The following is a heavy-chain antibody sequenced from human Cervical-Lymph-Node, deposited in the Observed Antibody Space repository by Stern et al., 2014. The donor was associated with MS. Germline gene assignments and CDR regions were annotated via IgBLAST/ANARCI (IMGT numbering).Heavy chain of an antibody. CDR1: GDTFSSFD. D-gene: IGHD6-13*01. CDR3: ARHQGGIAAY. CDR2: ITPIFGTA. J-gene: IGHJ4*02. V-gene: IGHV1-69*01. Sequence: QVQLVASGAEVKKPGSSVKVSCKASGDTFSSFDISWVRQAPGQGPEWLRGITPIFGTANYAQRFQGRVTFTADESTSTTYMELSSLRSEDTAVYYCARHQGGIAAYWGQGTLVTVSS.